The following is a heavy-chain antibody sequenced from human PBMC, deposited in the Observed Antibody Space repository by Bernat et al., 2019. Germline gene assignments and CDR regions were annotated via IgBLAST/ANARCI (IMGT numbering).Heavy chain of an antibody. CDR3: ARGVRVVVVVAATRHYYMDV. Sequence: QVQLQESGPGLVKPSQTLSLTCTVSGGSISSGGYYWSWIRQHPGKGLEWIGYIYYSGSTYYNPSLKSLVTISVDTSKNQFSLKLSSVTAADTAVYYCARGVRVVVVVAATRHYYMDVWGQGTTVTVSS. J-gene: IGHJ6*03. CDR2: IYYSGST. D-gene: IGHD2-15*01. CDR1: GGSISSGGYY. V-gene: IGHV4-31*01.